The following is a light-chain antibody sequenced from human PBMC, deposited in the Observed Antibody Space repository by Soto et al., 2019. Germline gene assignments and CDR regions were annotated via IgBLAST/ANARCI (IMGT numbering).Light chain of an antibody. CDR1: ISDVGGYNY. Sequence: QSALTQPASVSGSPGQSITISCTGTISDVGGYNYVSWYQQHAGKAPKLMIYEVDSRPSGVSNRFSGSKSGNTASLTISGLQAEDEADYYCSSCTSGNTVVFGGGTQLTVL. V-gene: IGLV2-14*01. J-gene: IGLJ2*01. CDR3: SSCTSGNTVV. CDR2: EVD.